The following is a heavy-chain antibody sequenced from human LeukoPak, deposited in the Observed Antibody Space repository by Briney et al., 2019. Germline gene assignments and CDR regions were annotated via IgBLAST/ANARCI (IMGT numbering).Heavy chain of an antibody. Sequence: GGSLRLSCAASGFTFSSYAMSWVRQAPGKGLEGVSAISGSGGSTYYADSVKGRFTISRDNSKNTLYLQMNSLRAEDTAVYYCAKGLPGIAVAGTKPFDYWGQGTLVTVSS. CDR3: AKGLPGIAVAGTKPFDY. J-gene: IGHJ4*02. D-gene: IGHD6-19*01. CDR2: ISGSGGST. CDR1: GFTFSSYA. V-gene: IGHV3-23*01.